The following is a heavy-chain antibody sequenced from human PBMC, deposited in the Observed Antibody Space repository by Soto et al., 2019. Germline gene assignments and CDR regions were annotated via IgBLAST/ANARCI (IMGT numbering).Heavy chain of an antibody. CDR1: GASISSRDYY. Sequence: PSETLFLTCSVSGASISSRDYYWGWIRQPPGKGLECIGNIDDNGVTYYNPPLKSRVTVSQDTSKNQFSLKLASVTAADTAIYYCGRVMIGTSRHTDSDYWGQGTKVTVSS. D-gene: IGHD2-2*01. V-gene: IGHV4-39*01. CDR2: IDDNGVT. J-gene: IGHJ4*02. CDR3: GRVMIGTSRHTDSDY.